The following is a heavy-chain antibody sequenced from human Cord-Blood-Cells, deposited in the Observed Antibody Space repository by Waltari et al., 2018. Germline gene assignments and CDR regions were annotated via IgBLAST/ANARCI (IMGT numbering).Heavy chain of an antibody. J-gene: IGHJ4*02. V-gene: IGHV3-33*01. CDR2: ICYDGSNK. D-gene: IGHD6-19*01. CDR1: GFTFSSYG. Sequence: QVQLVESGGGVVQPGRSLRLSCAAYGFTFSSYGMHWVRQAPGKGLEWVAVICYDGSNKYYADSVKGRFTISRDNSKNTLYLQMNSLRAEDTAVYYCARDRGIAVAGTDFDYWGQGTLVTVSS. CDR3: ARDRGIAVAGTDFDY.